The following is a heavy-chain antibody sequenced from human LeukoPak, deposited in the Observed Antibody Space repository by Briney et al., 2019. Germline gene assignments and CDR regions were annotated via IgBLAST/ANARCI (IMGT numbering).Heavy chain of an antibody. Sequence: SETLSLTCTVSGGSISNYYWSWIRQPPGKGLECTGYIYYSGTTNYNPSLKSRVTISVDTSKNQFSLKLSSVTAADTAVYYCARHGGYSSPYLHWGQGTLVTVSS. CDR2: IYYSGTT. V-gene: IGHV4-59*08. D-gene: IGHD6-13*01. CDR3: ARHGGYSSPYLH. CDR1: GGSISNYY. J-gene: IGHJ1*01.